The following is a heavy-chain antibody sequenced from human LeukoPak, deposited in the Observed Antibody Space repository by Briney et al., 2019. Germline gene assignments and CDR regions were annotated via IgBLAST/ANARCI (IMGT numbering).Heavy chain of an antibody. Sequence: GGSLRLSCAASGFTFSSYAMHWVRQAPGKGLEWVAVISYDGSNKYYADSVKGRFTISRDNAKNTLYLQMNSLRAEDTAVYYCARRLSTAMALNDWGQGTLVTVSS. CDR1: GFTFSSYA. D-gene: IGHD5-18*01. J-gene: IGHJ4*02. CDR3: ARRLSTAMALND. V-gene: IGHV3-30*14. CDR2: ISYDGSNK.